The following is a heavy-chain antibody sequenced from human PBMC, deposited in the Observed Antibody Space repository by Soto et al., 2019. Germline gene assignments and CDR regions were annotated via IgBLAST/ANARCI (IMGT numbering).Heavy chain of an antibody. Sequence: GGSLRLSCAASGFTFSSYWMSWVRQAPGKGLEWVANIKQDGSEKYYVDSVKGRFTISRDNAKNSLYLQMNSLRAEDTAVYYGARDRRDYDFGSVSRHYYYYMDVWGKGTTVTVSS. D-gene: IGHD3-3*01. V-gene: IGHV3-7*01. J-gene: IGHJ6*03. CDR2: IKQDGSEK. CDR3: ARDRRDYDFGSVSRHYYYYMDV. CDR1: GFTFSSYW.